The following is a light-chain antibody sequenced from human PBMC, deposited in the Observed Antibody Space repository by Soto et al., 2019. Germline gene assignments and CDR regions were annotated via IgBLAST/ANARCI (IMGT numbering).Light chain of an antibody. V-gene: IGKV3-20*01. CDR3: QQDGSSPFT. Sequence: EVVMTQSPATLSASPGERATLSCRASQSVRSIYLAWYQQKPGQAPRLLIHGASTRATGIPDRFSGSGSGTDFTLTISRLEPEDFAVYYCQQDGSSPFTFGPGTKVDIK. CDR2: GAS. CDR1: QSVRSIY. J-gene: IGKJ3*01.